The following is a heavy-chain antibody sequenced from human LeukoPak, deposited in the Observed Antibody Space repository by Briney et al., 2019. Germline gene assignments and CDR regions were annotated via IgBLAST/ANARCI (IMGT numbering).Heavy chain of an antibody. CDR3: ATGGQGVAYSYGPPPPYYFDY. D-gene: IGHD5-18*01. Sequence: GGSLRLSCAASGFTFTSYWMNWVRQAPGKGLEWVADIKQDGSEKFYVDSVKGRFTISGDNAKNSLYLQMNSLRAEDAAVYYCATGGQGVAYSYGPPPPYYFDYWGQGTLVTVSS. CDR2: IKQDGSEK. V-gene: IGHV3-7*01. J-gene: IGHJ4*02. CDR1: GFTFTSYW.